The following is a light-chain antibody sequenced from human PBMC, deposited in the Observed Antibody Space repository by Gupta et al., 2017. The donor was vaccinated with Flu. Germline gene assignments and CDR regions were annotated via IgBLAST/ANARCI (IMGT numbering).Light chain of an antibody. CDR2: ENN. J-gene: IGLJ2*01. V-gene: IGLV1-51*02. Sequence: QSVLTQPPSVSAAPGQKFTIPSSGSSSNIGNNYVSWYQQLPGTAPKLLIYENNKRASVIPDRFSGSKSGTASTLGITGPQIGDEADYYCGTGDSSLSDLFGGGTKLTVL. CDR1: SSNIGNNY. CDR3: GTGDSSLSDL.